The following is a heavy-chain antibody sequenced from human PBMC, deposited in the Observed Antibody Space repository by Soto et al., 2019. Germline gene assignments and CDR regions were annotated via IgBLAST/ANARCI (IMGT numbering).Heavy chain of an antibody. J-gene: IGHJ4*02. CDR1: GGTFSSFINYP. CDR2: IVPNVGTV. V-gene: IGHV1-69*06. Sequence: SVKVSCKSSGGTFSSFINYPINWVRQAPGQGLEWMGGIVPNVGTVDYAQKFRGKVTITADKSTGTAYMELSSLRSEDTALYYCARRDTSGFLRYFDNWGQGTQVTVSS. CDR3: ARRDTSGFLRYFDN. D-gene: IGHD3-3*01.